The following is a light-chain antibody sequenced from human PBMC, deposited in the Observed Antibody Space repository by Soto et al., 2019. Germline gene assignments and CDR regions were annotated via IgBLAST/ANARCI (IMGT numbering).Light chain of an antibody. CDR1: ENIFKF. V-gene: IGKV1-5*01. J-gene: IGKJ4*01. CDR2: AAS. CDR3: QHYNTRSIT. Sequence: DIQLIQSPATLSASVGDRITITCRASENIFKFLAWYQQRSGRAPNLLIYAASDLETGVPSRFSGRGSGTEFTLTIDTLQPDDSATYYCQHYNTRSITFGGGTKV.